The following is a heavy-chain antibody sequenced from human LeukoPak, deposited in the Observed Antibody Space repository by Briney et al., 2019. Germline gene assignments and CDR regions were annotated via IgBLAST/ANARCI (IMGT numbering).Heavy chain of an antibody. J-gene: IGHJ6*03. D-gene: IGHD3-3*01. V-gene: IGHV3-23*01. CDR3: AKTSLSDPSGHYYYMDV. Sequence: GGSLRLSCAASGFTFSSYGMSWVRQAPGKGLEWVSIISGSGDTTHYTDSVKGRFTVSRDNSQNTVSLQLNNLRIEDTALYYCAKTSLSDPSGHYYYMDVWGKGTTVTVSS. CDR1: GFTFSSYG. CDR2: ISGSGDTT.